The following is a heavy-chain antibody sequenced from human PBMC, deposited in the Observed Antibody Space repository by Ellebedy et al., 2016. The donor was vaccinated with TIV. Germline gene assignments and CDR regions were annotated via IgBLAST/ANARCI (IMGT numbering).Heavy chain of an antibody. CDR3: ARDQWLGRAYYFDS. V-gene: IGHV3-7*01. CDR2: IKQDGSEK. D-gene: IGHD6-19*01. CDR1: GFTFSNYW. Sequence: GESLKISCGTSGFTFSNYWMTWVRQAPGKGLEWVANIKQDGSEKYYVDSVKGRFSISRDNTKNSLYLQMNSLTDEDTAVYYCARDQWLGRAYYFDSWGRGTLVTVSS. J-gene: IGHJ4*02.